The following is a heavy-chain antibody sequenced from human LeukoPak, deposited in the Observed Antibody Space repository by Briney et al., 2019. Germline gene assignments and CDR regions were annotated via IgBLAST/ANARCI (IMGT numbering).Heavy chain of an antibody. CDR2: ISGTGGNT. Sequence: GGSLRLSCAASGFTFSSYAMSWVRQAPGKGLEWVSTISGTGGNTYYADSVKGRFTISRDISKNTLFLQMNSLRAEDTAVYYCARDQYSGSLDYWGQGTLVTVSS. V-gene: IGHV3-23*01. D-gene: IGHD1-26*01. CDR1: GFTFSSYA. J-gene: IGHJ4*02. CDR3: ARDQYSGSLDY.